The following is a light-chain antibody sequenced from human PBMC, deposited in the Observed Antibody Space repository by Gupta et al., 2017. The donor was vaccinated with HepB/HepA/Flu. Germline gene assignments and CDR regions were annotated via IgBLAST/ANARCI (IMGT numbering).Light chain of an antibody. J-gene: IGLJ1*01. Sequence: SALTQPASVSGSLGQTITISCTGTSSDVGGYNYVSWYQQHPGKAPQLIIYDVSHRPSGVSTRFSGSKSGNTASLTISGLQAEDEADYSCSSYTRSTTYVFGTGTKVTVL. V-gene: IGLV2-14*03. CDR2: DVS. CDR3: SSYTRSTTYV. CDR1: SSDVGGYNY.